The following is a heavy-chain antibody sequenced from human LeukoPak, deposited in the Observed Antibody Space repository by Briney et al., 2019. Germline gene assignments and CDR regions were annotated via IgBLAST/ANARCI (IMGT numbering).Heavy chain of an antibody. CDR3: ARRGQGGAIDY. J-gene: IGHJ4*02. Sequence: SETLSLTCAVYGGSFSGYYWSWIRQPPGNGLEWIGEINHSGSTNYNPSLKSRVTISVDTSKNQFSLKLSSVTAADTAVYYCARRGQGGAIDYWGQGTLVTVSS. D-gene: IGHD1-26*01. V-gene: IGHV4-34*01. CDR2: INHSGST. CDR1: GGSFSGYY.